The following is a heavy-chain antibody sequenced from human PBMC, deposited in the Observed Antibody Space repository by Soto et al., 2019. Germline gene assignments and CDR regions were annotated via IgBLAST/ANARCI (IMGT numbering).Heavy chain of an antibody. D-gene: IGHD2-2*01. CDR2: ISANGQGT. V-gene: IGHV3-23*01. CDR3: AKDRDYPRDQFHY. J-gene: IGHJ4*02. CDR1: GFTFTYYA. Sequence: GGSLRLSCTASGFTFTYYAFSWVRQAPGKGLEWVSAISANGQGTYYADSVRGRFTISRDNSKNTVFLHMDSLRAEDTAVYYCAKDRDYPRDQFHYWGQGTLVTVSS.